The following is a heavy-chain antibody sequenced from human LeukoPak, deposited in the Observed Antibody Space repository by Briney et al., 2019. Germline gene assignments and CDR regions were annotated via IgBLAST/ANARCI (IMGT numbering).Heavy chain of an antibody. CDR2: IYTSGST. CDR1: GVSISSYY. D-gene: IGHD2-15*01. CDR3: ARTLIYCSGGSCYSAGFDY. J-gene: IGHJ4*02. V-gene: IGHV4-4*09. Sequence: SETLSLTCTVSGVSISSYYWSWIRQPPGKGLEWIGYIYTSGSTNYNPSLKSRVTISVDTSKSQFSLKLSSVTAADTAVYYCARTLIYCSGGSCYSAGFDYWGQGTLVTASS.